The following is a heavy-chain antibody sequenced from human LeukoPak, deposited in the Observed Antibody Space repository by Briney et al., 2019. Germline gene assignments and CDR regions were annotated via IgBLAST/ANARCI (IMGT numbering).Heavy chain of an antibody. CDR2: IYPGDSNT. CDR3: ARHVTTASAARGFDI. Sequence: GESPKISCKASGYSFTSYWIGWVRQMPGKGLGWMGIIYPGDSNTRYSPSFQGQVTISADKSINTAYLQWSGLKASDTAVYYCARHVTTASAARGFDIWGQGTMVTVSS. J-gene: IGHJ3*02. V-gene: IGHV5-51*01. D-gene: IGHD1-14*01. CDR1: GYSFTSYW.